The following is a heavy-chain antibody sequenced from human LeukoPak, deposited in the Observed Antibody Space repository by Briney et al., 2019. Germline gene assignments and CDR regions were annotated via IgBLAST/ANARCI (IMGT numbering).Heavy chain of an antibody. V-gene: IGHV4-4*09. J-gene: IGHJ4*02. CDR3: ARLRLGGYDYPYYFDY. Sequence: SETLSLTCTVSGGSISSYYCSWIRQPPGKGLEWIGYIYTSGSTNYNPSLKSRVTISVDTSKNQFSLKLSSVTAADTAVYYCARLRLGGYDYPYYFDYWGQGTLVTVSS. CDR1: GGSISSYY. D-gene: IGHD5-12*01. CDR2: IYTSGST.